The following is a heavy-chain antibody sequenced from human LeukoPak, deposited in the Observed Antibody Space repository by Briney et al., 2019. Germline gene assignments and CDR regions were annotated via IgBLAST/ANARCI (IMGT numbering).Heavy chain of an antibody. D-gene: IGHD3-22*01. CDR1: GYRFTSYW. CDR2: IDPSDSYT. CDR3: ATFRYDSSGYLDY. J-gene: IGHJ4*02. V-gene: IGHV5-10-1*04. Sequence: GESLKISCKGSGYRFTSYWISWVRQMPGKGLEWMGRIDPSDSYTNYSPSFQGQVTISADKSISTAYLQWSSLKASDTAMYYCATFRYDSSGYLDYWGQGTLVTVSS.